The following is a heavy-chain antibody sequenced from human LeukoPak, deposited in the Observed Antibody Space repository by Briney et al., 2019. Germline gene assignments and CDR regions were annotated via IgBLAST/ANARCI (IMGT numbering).Heavy chain of an antibody. Sequence: ASVKVSCKASGFIFTASAIHWVRQAPGQRLEGMGWINAGNGKTKYSQKFQGRAIITRDTSATTAYMDLSSLRSEDTAVYYCAAGGSGSAIDYWGQGTLVTVSS. V-gene: IGHV1-3*01. J-gene: IGHJ4*02. CDR3: AAGGSGSAIDY. D-gene: IGHD3-10*01. CDR2: INAGNGKT. CDR1: GFIFTASA.